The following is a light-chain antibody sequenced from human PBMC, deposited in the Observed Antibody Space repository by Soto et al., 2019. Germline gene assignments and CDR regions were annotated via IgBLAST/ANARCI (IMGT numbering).Light chain of an antibody. V-gene: IGKV1-33*01. J-gene: IGKJ5*01. Sequence: DIQMTQSPSSLSATVGDSVTITCQASHNINKDLYWYQQKQVTAPKLLIYAAPDSEAGVPSRVRGSGSETDFTFTISRLQLEDIATYYCQQYDNRPTSGQGTRLEI. CDR3: QQYDNRPT. CDR2: AAP. CDR1: HNINKD.